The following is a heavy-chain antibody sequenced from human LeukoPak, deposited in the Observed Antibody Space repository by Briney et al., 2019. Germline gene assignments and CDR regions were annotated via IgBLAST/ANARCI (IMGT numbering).Heavy chain of an antibody. CDR2: ISSSSTYT. D-gene: IGHD3-22*01. CDR3: ARDYYDSSGYYPGY. CDR1: GFTFSDYY. V-gene: IGHV3-11*05. Sequence: PGGSLRLSCAASGFTFSDYYMSWIRQAPGKGLEWVSSISSSSTYTNYADSVKGRFTISRDNAKNSLYLQMNSLRAEDTAVYYCARDYYDSSGYYPGYWGQGTLVTVSS. J-gene: IGHJ4*02.